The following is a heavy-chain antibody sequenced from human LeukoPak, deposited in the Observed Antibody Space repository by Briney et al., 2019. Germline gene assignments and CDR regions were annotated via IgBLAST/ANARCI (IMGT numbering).Heavy chain of an antibody. CDR1: GFTFSSYA. V-gene: IGHV3-23*01. D-gene: IGHD3-22*01. CDR2: ISGSSTNT. Sequence: GGPLRLSCAASGFTFSSYAMSWVRQAPGKGLEWVSGISGSSTNTYYVDSVKGRFAISRDNSKNTLHLQMNSLRADDTAVYYCAKYGTPSTVVITTWVDHWGQGALVSVSA. J-gene: IGHJ4*02. CDR3: AKYGTPSTVVITTWVDH.